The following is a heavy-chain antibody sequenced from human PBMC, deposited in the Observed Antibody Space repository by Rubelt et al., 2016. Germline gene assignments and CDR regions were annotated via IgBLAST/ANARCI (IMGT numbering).Heavy chain of an antibody. Sequence: GGYSWSWIRQPPGKGLEWIGYIYHSGSTYYNPSLKSRVTISVDWSKNQFSPKLSSVTAADTAVYYCARTYTGSYGWFDPWGQGTLVIVSS. CDR2: IYHSGST. CDR3: ARTYTGSYGWFDP. V-gene: IGHV4-30-2*01. D-gene: IGHD1-26*01. J-gene: IGHJ5*02. CDR1: GGYS.